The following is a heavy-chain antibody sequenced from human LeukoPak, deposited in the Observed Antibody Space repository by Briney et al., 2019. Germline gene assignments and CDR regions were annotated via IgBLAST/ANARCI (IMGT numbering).Heavy chain of an antibody. Sequence: ASVKVSCKASGFTFTSYYMHWVRQAPGQGLEWMGIINPSGGSTSYAQKFQGRVAMTRDTSTSTVYMELSSLRSEDTAVYYCARDPQGYCSGGSCWGGRFDPWGQGTLVTVSS. CDR3: ARDPQGYCSGGSCWGGRFDP. D-gene: IGHD2-15*01. CDR2: INPSGGST. J-gene: IGHJ5*02. V-gene: IGHV1-46*01. CDR1: GFTFTSYY.